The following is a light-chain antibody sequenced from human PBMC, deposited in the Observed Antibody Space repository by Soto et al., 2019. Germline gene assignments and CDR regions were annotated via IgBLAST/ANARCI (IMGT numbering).Light chain of an antibody. J-gene: IGKJ1*01. CDR3: QQYRGYSWT. Sequence: DIQMTQSPSTLSASVGDRVTITCRASQSVTSWLAWYQQKPGKAPNLLTYKASNLEYGVSSRFSGSGYGTVFTLTISSLQADDFATYCWQQYRGYSWTFGQGTKVEIK. CDR2: KAS. CDR1: QSVTSW. V-gene: IGKV1-5*03.